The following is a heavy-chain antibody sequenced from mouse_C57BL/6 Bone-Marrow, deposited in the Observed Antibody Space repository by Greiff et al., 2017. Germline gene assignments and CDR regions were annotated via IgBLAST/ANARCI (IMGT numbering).Heavy chain of an antibody. CDR2: IDPENGDT. D-gene: IGHD1-1*01. CDR3: TVITTLVATDYAMDY. CDR1: GFNIKDDY. V-gene: IGHV14-4*01. J-gene: IGHJ4*01. Sequence: VQLQQSGAELVRPGASVKLSCTASGFNIKDDYMHWVKQRPEQGLEWIGWIDPENGDTEYASKFQGKATITADTSSNTAYLQLSSLTSEDTAVYYCTVITTLVATDYAMDYWGQGTSVTVSS.